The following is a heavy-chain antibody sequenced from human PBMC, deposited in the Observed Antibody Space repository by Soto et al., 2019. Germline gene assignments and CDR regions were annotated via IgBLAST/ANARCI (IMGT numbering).Heavy chain of an antibody. CDR1: GGSISSYY. V-gene: IGHV4-59*08. CDR2: IYYTGST. Sequence: SETLSLTCTVSGGSISSYYWSWIRQPPGKGLEWIGYIYYTGSTNYNPSLKSRVTISVDTSKNQFSLKLSSVTAADTAVYYCARHSVADNYFDSWGQGTLVTVSS. CDR3: ARHSVADNYFDS. D-gene: IGHD6-19*01. J-gene: IGHJ4*02.